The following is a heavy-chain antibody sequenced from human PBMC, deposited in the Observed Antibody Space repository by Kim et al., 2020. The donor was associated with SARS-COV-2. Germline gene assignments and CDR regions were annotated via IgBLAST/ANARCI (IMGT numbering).Heavy chain of an antibody. CDR3: ARGGLWFGELLGNNWFDP. CDR2: IYPGDSDT. Sequence: GESLKISCKGSGYSFTSYWIGWVRQMPGKGLEWMGIIYPGDSDTRYSPSFQGQPSFQGQVTISADKSISTAYLQWSSLKASDTAMYYCARGGLWFGELLGNNWFDPWGQGTLVTVSS. D-gene: IGHD3-10*01. CDR1: GYSFTSYW. J-gene: IGHJ5*02. V-gene: IGHV5-51*01.